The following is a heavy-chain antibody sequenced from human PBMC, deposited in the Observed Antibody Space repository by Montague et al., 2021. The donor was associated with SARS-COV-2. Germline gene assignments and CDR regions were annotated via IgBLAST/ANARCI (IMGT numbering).Heavy chain of an antibody. CDR1: GGSISSYY. D-gene: IGHD3-22*01. CDR2: IYYSGST. CDR3: ARALVPEDGLFVRDYYYYMDV. J-gene: IGHJ6*03. Sequence: SETLSLTCTVSGGSISSYYWSWIRQPPGKGLEWIGYIYYSGSTNYNPSLKSRVTISVDTSKNQFSLKLSSVTAADTAVYYCARALVPEDGLFVRDYYYYMDVWGKGTTVTVSS. V-gene: IGHV4-59*01.